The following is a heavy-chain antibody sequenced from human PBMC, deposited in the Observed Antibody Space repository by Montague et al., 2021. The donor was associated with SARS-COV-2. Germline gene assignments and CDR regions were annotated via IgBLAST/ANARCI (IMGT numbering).Heavy chain of an antibody. D-gene: IGHD6-19*01. Sequence: SETLSLTCAVYGGSFSGYYWSWIRQHPGKGLEWIGEINHSGSTNYNPSLKSRVTISVDTSKNQFSLKLSSVIAADTAVYYCARGKYSSGWYGPKYYFDYWGQGTLVTVSS. CDR1: GGSFSGYY. CDR2: INHSGST. J-gene: IGHJ4*02. CDR3: ARGKYSSGWYGPKYYFDY. V-gene: IGHV4-34*01.